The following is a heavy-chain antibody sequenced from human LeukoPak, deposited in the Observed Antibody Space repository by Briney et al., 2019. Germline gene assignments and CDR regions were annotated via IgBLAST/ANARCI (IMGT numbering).Heavy chain of an antibody. Sequence: ASAKVSCKASGYTFTNYDINWVRQATGQGLEWMGYMNPNSGNTGYAQKFQGRVTITKNTSISTAYMELSSLRSEDTAVYYCAREGFDYWGQGTLVTVSS. CDR3: AREGFDY. CDR2: MNPNSGNT. J-gene: IGHJ4*02. V-gene: IGHV1-8*03. CDR1: GYTFTNYD.